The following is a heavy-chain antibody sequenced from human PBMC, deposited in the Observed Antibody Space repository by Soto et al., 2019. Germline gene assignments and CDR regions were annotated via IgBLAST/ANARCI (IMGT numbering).Heavy chain of an antibody. J-gene: IGHJ5*02. CDR3: ARERITIFGVPTSNWFDP. CDR1: GYTFTGYY. V-gene: IGHV1-2*04. CDR2: INPNSGGT. Sequence: ASVKVSCKASGYTFTGYYMHWVRQAPGQGLEWMGWINPNSGGTNYAQKFQGWVTMTRDTSISTAYMELSRLRSDDTAVYYCARERITIFGVPTSNWFDPWGQGTLVTVSS. D-gene: IGHD3-3*01.